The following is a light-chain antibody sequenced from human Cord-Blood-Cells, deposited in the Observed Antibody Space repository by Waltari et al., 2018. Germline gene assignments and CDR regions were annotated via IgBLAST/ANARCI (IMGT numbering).Light chain of an antibody. CDR3: CSYAGISTLV. V-gene: IGLV2-23*01. J-gene: IGLJ3*02. Sequence: QSALTQPASVSGSPGQSITISCTGTSSDVGSYNLVSWYQQHPGKAPKLMIYEGSKPPSGVANRFWGSKSGNTASLIIPGLQAEDDADYYCCSYAGISTLVFGGGTKLTVL. CDR2: EGS. CDR1: SSDVGSYNL.